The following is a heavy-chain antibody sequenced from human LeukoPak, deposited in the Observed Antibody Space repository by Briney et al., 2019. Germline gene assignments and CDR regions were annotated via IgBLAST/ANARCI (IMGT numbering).Heavy chain of an antibody. CDR2: IKSKTDGGTT. Sequence: GGSLRLSCAASGFTFSNYAMSWVRQAPGKGLEWVGRIKSKTDGGTTDYAAPVKGRFTISRDDSKNTLYLQMNSLKTEDTAVYYCTTGLGRIVDPFDYWGQGTLVTVSS. CDR3: TTGLGRIVDPFDY. CDR1: GFTFSNYA. J-gene: IGHJ4*02. V-gene: IGHV3-15*01. D-gene: IGHD1-26*01.